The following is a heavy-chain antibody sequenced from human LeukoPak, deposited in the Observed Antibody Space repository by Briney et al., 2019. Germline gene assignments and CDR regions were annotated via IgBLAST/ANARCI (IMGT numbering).Heavy chain of an antibody. J-gene: IGHJ4*02. V-gene: IGHV3-74*01. CDR3: ARSGEGAAGFDY. CDR1: GFTFSSYW. Sequence: GGSLRLSCATSGFTFSSYWMHWVRQAPGEGLVWVSRINGDGTTTTYADSVKGRFTISRDSAKNTLYVRMNSLRVEDTAVYYCARSGEGAAGFDYWGQGTLVTVSS. D-gene: IGHD2-15*01. CDR2: INGDGTTT.